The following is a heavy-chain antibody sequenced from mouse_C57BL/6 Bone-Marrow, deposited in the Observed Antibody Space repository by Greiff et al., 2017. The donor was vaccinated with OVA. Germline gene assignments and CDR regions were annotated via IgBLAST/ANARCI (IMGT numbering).Heavy chain of an antibody. CDR1: GFTFSSYG. CDR3: ARDGYYNY. V-gene: IGHV5-6*01. J-gene: IGHJ3*01. D-gene: IGHD2-3*01. Sequence: EVMLVESGGDLVKPGGSLKLSCAASGFTFSSYGMSWVRQTPDKRLEWVATISSGGSYTYYPDSVKGRFTISRDNAKNTLYLQMSSLKSEDTAMYYCARDGYYNYWGQGTLVTVSA. CDR2: ISSGGSYT.